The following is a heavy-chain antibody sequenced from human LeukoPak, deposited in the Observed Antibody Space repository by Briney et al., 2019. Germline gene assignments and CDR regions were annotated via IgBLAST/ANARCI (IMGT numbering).Heavy chain of an antibody. CDR1: GGSFSGYY. CDR2: INHSGST. J-gene: IGHJ4*02. CDR3: ARFNYGDPDDY. D-gene: IGHD4-17*01. V-gene: IGHV4-34*01. Sequence: PSKTLSLTCAVYGGSFSGYYWSWIRQPPGKGLEWIGEINHSGSTNYNPSLKSRVTISVDTSKNQFSLKLSSVTAADTAVYYCARFNYGDPDDYWGQGTLVTVSS.